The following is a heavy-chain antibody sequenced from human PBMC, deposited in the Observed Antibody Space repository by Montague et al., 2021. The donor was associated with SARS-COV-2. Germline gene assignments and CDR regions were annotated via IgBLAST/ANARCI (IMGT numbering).Heavy chain of an antibody. CDR3: VRGYKYGPLDF. Sequence: SLRLSCAASGFTFDDYGMSWVRQAPGKGLEWVSGINRNGDNTGHADSVKGRFTISRDNAKNSLDLQMNSLRAEDTALYCCVRGYKYGPLDFWGQGTLVTVSS. D-gene: IGHD5-18*01. CDR2: INRNGDNT. CDR1: GFTFDDYG. V-gene: IGHV3-20*04. J-gene: IGHJ4*02.